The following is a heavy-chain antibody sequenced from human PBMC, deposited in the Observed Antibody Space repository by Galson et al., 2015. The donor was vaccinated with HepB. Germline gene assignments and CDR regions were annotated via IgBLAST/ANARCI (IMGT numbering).Heavy chain of an antibody. CDR3: ARELAVAGSCFDP. CDR2: IQRDGGII. V-gene: IGHV3-74*01. D-gene: IGHD6-19*01. J-gene: IGHJ5*02. Sequence: SLRLSCAASGFTFSSYWMHWVRQAPGKGPVWVSRIQRDGGIISYADSVKGRFTISRDNSKSTLYLQMNSLRAEDTAVYYCARELAVAGSCFDPWGQGTLVTVSS. CDR1: GFTFSSYW.